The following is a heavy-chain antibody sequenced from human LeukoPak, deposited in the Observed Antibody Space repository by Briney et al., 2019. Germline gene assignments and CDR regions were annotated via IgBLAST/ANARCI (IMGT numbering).Heavy chain of an antibody. J-gene: IGHJ4*02. Sequence: GGSLRLSCAASGFTVSSNYMSWVRQAPGKGLEWVSVIYSGGSTYYADSLTGRFTISRDNAKNSLYLQMNSLRAEDTAMYYCARRATTERGHSYGLDFWGQGTLVTVSS. CDR3: ARRATTERGHSYGLDF. CDR1: GFTVSSNY. V-gene: IGHV3-66*01. CDR2: IYSGGST. D-gene: IGHD5-18*01.